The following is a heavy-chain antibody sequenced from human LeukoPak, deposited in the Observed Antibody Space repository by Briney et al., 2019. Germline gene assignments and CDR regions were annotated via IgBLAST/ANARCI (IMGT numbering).Heavy chain of an antibody. J-gene: IGHJ5*02. CDR2: INAYNGKT. V-gene: IGHV1-18*01. Sequence: ASVKVSCKSTGYTFTSYGISWVRQAPGQGLEWVGLINAYNGKTNNAQKLQGRPTMTTDTSTSTAYMELRSLRSDDTAVYYCARDYCSSTSCYHWFDTWGQGTLVTVSS. CDR3: ARDYCSSTSCYHWFDT. D-gene: IGHD2-2*01. CDR1: GYTFTSYG.